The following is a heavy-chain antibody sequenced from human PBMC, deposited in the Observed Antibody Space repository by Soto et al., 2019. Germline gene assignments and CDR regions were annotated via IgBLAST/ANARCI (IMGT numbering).Heavy chain of an antibody. CDR1: GGSFSGYY. Sequence: SETLSLTCAVYGGSFSGYYWSWIRQPPGKGLEWIGEINHSGSTNYNPSLKSRVTISVDTSKNQFSLKLSSVTAADTAVYYCARGRGIAVALNFDYWGQGTLVTVSS. CDR2: INHSGST. CDR3: ARGRGIAVALNFDY. D-gene: IGHD6-19*01. J-gene: IGHJ4*02. V-gene: IGHV4-34*01.